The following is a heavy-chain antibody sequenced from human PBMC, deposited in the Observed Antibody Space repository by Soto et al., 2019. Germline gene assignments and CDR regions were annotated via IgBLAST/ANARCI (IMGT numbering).Heavy chain of an antibody. J-gene: IGHJ6*02. CDR1: GGSISSYY. CDR3: ARDPTRGDYYYYYGMDV. V-gene: IGHV4-4*07. CDR2: IYTSGST. Sequence: PSETLSLTCTVSGGSISSYYWSWIRQPAGKGLEWIGRIYTSGSTNYNPSLKSRVTMSVDTSKNQFSLKLSSVTAADTAVYYCARDPTRGDYYYYYGMDVWGQGTTVTV.